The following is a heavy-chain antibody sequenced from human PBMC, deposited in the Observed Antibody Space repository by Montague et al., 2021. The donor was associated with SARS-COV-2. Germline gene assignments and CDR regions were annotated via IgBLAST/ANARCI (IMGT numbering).Heavy chain of an antibody. V-gene: IGHV4-61*02. J-gene: IGHJ4*02. Sequence: TLSLTCTVSGDSISSGTHYWSWIRQPAGKGLEWIGRIYSSGSTNYNPSLKSRVTISVDTSKNQFSLNLSSVTAVDTAVYYCARVGGNAYRFFDYWGQGSLVTVSS. CDR2: IYSSGST. CDR1: GDSISSGTHY. D-gene: IGHD1-1*01. CDR3: ARVGGNAYRFFDY.